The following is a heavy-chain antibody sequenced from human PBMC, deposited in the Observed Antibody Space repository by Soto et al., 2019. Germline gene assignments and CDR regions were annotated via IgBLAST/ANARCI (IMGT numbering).Heavy chain of an antibody. V-gene: IGHV4-34*01. CDR2: INHSGST. Sequence: SETLSLTCAVYGGSFSGYYWSWIRQPPGKGLEWIGEINHSGSTNYNPSLKSRVTISVDTSKNQFSLKLSSVTAADTAVYYCARGRLEVVVAATHGLNWFDPWGQGTLVIVSS. CDR1: GGSFSGYY. J-gene: IGHJ5*02. D-gene: IGHD2-15*01. CDR3: ARGRLEVVVAATHGLNWFDP.